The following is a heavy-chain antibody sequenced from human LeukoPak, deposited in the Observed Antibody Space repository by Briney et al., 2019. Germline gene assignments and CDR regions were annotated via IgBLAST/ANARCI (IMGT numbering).Heavy chain of an antibody. CDR1: GFTFSSYS. Sequence: GGSLRLSCAASGFTFSSYSMSWVRQAPGKGLEWVSGISGSGGSTDYADFVKGRFTISRDNSKNTLYLQMNSLRVEDTAVYYCAKDPGYQVVYCFDYWGQGTLVTVSS. CDR3: AKDPGYQVVYCFDY. CDR2: ISGSGGST. J-gene: IGHJ4*02. D-gene: IGHD2-2*01. V-gene: IGHV3-23*01.